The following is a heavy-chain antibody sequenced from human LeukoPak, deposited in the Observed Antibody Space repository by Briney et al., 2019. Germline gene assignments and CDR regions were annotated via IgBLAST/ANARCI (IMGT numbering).Heavy chain of an antibody. Sequence: GESLKISCKGSGYSFTSYWISWVRQMPGKGLEWMGRIDPSDSYTNYSPSLQGHVTISVDKSISTAYLQWSSLKASDTAMYYCARRLQRHFDYWGQGTLVTVSS. CDR2: IDPSDSYT. J-gene: IGHJ4*02. V-gene: IGHV5-10-1*01. CDR1: GYSFTSYW. CDR3: ARRLQRHFDY. D-gene: IGHD2-15*01.